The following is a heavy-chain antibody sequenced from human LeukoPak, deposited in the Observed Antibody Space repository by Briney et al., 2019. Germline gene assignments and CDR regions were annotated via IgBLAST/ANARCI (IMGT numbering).Heavy chain of an antibody. J-gene: IGHJ4*02. Sequence: SETLSLTCTVSGGSISSYYWSWIRQPPGKGLEWIGYIYYSGSTNYNPSLKSRVTISVDTSKNQFSLKLSSVTAADTAVYYCAKQFQIGVNYFDYWGQGTPVTVSS. CDR3: AKQFQIGVNYFDY. CDR1: GGSISSYY. CDR2: IYYSGST. D-gene: IGHD3-22*01. V-gene: IGHV4-59*01.